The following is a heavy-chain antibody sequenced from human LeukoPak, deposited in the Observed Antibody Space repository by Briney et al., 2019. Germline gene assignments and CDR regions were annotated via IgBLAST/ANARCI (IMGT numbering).Heavy chain of an antibody. CDR1: GYTFTSYY. D-gene: IGHD2-8*01. CDR2: INPSGGST. J-gene: IGHJ6*03. Sequence: ASVKVSCKASGYTFTSYYMHWVRQAPGQGLEWMGIINPSGGSTSYAQKFQGRVTMTRDMSTSTVYMELSSLRSEDTAVYYCARDRGGYCTNGVCYHYYYYYMDVWGKGTTVTVSS. V-gene: IGHV1-46*01. CDR3: ARDRGGYCTNGVCYHYYYYYMDV.